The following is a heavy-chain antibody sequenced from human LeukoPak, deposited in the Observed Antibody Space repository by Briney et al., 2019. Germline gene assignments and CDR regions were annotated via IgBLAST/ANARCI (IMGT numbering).Heavy chain of an antibody. D-gene: IGHD3-10*01. CDR1: GGSISSGGYS. Sequence: SETLSLTCAVSGGSISSGGYSWSWIRQPPGKGLEWIGYIYHSGSTYYNPSLKSRVTISVDRSKNQFSLKLSSVTAADTAVYYCARNPYYYGSGTPRGWFDPWGQGTPVTVSS. V-gene: IGHV4-30-2*01. CDR2: IYHSGST. CDR3: ARNPYYYGSGTPRGWFDP. J-gene: IGHJ5*02.